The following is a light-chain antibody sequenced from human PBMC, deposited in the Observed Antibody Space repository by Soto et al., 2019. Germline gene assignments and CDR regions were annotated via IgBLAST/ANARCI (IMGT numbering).Light chain of an antibody. Sequence: EIVLTQSPGTLSLSPGDRATLSCRASQSVSSNYLAWYQQKPGQAPRLLIYGASSRATGIPDRFSGSGSGTAFTLTTSRLEPEDFAVYYCPQYGTSPPLTFGGGTKVEIK. J-gene: IGKJ4*01. CDR2: GAS. V-gene: IGKV3-20*01. CDR1: QSVSSNY. CDR3: PQYGTSPPLT.